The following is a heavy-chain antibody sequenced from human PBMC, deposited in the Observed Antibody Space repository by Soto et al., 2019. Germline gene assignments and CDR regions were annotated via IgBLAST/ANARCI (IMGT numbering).Heavy chain of an antibody. D-gene: IGHD3-10*01. J-gene: IGHJ4*02. CDR3: ARCGSGSYDYFDY. Sequence: PSETLSLTCTVSGGSIGGGGDYWGWIRQPPGKGLEWIGSIYYSGSTYYNPSLKSRVTISVDTSKNQFSLKLSSVTAADTAVYYCARCGSGSYDYFDYWGQGTLVTVSS. CDR2: IYYSGST. CDR1: GGSIGGGGDY. V-gene: IGHV4-39*01.